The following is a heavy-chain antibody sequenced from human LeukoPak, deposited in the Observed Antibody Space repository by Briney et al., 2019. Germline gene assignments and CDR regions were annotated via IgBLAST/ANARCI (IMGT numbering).Heavy chain of an antibody. J-gene: IGHJ4*02. V-gene: IGHV3-49*04. Sequence: GGSLRLSCTASGFTFGDYALSWVRQAPGKGLEWVGFIRGTAYAGTTEYAASVKGRFTISRDDSESIVYLQMNSLKTEDTAVYYCTRAGCRNDRCYIYFDYWGQGSLVTVSS. CDR1: GFTFGDYA. CDR3: TRAGCRNDRCYIYFDY. CDR2: IRGTAYAGTT. D-gene: IGHD2-2*02.